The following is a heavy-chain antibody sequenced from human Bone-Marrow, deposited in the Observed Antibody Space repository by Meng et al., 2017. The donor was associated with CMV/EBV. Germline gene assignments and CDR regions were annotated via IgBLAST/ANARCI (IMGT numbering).Heavy chain of an antibody. V-gene: IGHV3-30*02. CDR2: IRYDGSNT. J-gene: IGHJ6*02. CDR3: AKDLSGYSYGYYYGMDV. D-gene: IGHD5-18*01. CDR1: GFTFSSYG. Sequence: GEPLKIACAASGFTFSSYGMHWVRQAPGKGLEWVAFIRYDGSNTYYADSVKGRFTISRDNSKNTLYLQMNSLRAEDTAVYYCAKDLSGYSYGYYYGMDVWGQGTTVTVSS.